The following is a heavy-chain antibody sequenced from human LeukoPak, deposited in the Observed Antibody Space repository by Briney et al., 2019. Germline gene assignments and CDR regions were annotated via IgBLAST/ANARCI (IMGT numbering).Heavy chain of an antibody. Sequence: ASVKVSCKASGYTFTGYYLHWVRQAPGQGLEWVGWINPNSGDTKYAQKFQGRVTMTRDTSISTAYMEVRSDDTAVYYCARKNYYDTSGRFDCWGQGTLVTVSS. CDR3: ARKNYYDTSGRFDC. CDR1: GYTFTGYY. V-gene: IGHV1-2*02. CDR2: INPNSGDT. J-gene: IGHJ4*02. D-gene: IGHD3-22*01.